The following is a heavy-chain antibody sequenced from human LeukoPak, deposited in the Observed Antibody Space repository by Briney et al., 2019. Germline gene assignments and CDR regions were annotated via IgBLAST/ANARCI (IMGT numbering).Heavy chain of an antibody. D-gene: IGHD3-10*01. V-gene: IGHV4-34*01. CDR2: INHSGST. CDR3: GRGGRNYGSGSYYTRRRNWFGP. J-gene: IGHJ5*02. Sequence: SETLSLTCAVYGGSFSGYYWSWIRQPPGKGLEWIGEINHSGSTNYNPPLKSRVTLSVDTSKNQCSLNLSSVTAADTAVYYCGRGGRNYGSGSYYTRRRNWFGPWGQGTLVTVS. CDR1: GGSFSGYY.